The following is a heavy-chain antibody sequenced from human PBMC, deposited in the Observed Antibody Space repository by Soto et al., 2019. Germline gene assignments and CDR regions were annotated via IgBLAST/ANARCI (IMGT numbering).Heavy chain of an antibody. Sequence: QVQLVQSGAEVKKPGSSVKVSCKASGGTFSSYAISWVRQAPGQGLEWMGGIIPIFGTANYAQKFQGRVTITADESTSTAYMELSSLRSEDTAVYYCARSLYPNPSYYYYGMDVWGQGTTVTVSS. CDR3: ARSLYPNPSYYYYGMDV. CDR2: IIPIFGTA. CDR1: GGTFSSYA. D-gene: IGHD2-8*01. V-gene: IGHV1-69*01. J-gene: IGHJ6*02.